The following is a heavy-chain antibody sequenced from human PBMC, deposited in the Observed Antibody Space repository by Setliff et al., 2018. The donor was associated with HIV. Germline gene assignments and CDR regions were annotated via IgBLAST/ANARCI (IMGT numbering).Heavy chain of an antibody. Sequence: SETLSLTCAVSGYSITSGYYWGWIRQPPGKGLEWIGSFFHSGNTYYNPSLKTRVTMSVDTSKNQFSLRLSSVTAADTAMYYCARHVGISIGGTRGDFDCWGQGTLVTVSS. CDR3: ARHVGISIGGTRGDFDC. CDR2: FFHSGNT. V-gene: IGHV4-38-2*01. J-gene: IGHJ4*02. CDR1: GYSITSGYY. D-gene: IGHD6-13*01.